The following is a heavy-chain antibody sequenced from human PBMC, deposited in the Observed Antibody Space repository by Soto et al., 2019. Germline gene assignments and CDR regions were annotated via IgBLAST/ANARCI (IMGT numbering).Heavy chain of an antibody. J-gene: IGHJ4*02. CDR2: IIPIFGTA. D-gene: IGHD3-22*01. CDR1: GGTFSSYA. CDR3: ARSDMEEIVVEDGFDY. V-gene: IGHV1-69*01. Sequence: QEQLVQSGAEVKKPGSSVKVSCKASGGTFSSYAISWVRQAPGQGLEWMGGIIPIFGTANYAQKFQGRVTITADESTSTAYMELSSLRSEDTAVYYCARSDMEEIVVEDGFDYWGQGTLVTVSS.